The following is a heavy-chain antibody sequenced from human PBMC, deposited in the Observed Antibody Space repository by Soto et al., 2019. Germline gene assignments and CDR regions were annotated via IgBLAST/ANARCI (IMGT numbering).Heavy chain of an antibody. CDR2: IIPIFGTA. D-gene: IGHD2-15*01. CDR3: ARDVGYCSGGSCYLARFDY. J-gene: IGHJ4*02. V-gene: IGHV1-69*12. Sequence: QVQLVQSGAEVKKPGSSVKVSCKASGGTFSSYAISWVRQAPGQGLEWMGGIIPIFGTANYAQKLQGRVTITADESTSTAYMELSSLSSEDTAVYYCARDVGYCSGGSCYLARFDYWGQKTLVNVSA. CDR1: GGTFSSYA.